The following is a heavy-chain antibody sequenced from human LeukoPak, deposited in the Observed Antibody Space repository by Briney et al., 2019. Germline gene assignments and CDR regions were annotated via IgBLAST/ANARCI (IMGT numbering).Heavy chain of an antibody. CDR3: ARDRYCGGDCYSNAFDI. J-gene: IGHJ3*02. D-gene: IGHD2-21*02. Sequence: GGSLRLSCAASGFTFSSFEMNWVRQAPGKGLEWVSYIGTSGTVIYYADSLKGRFTISRDNGKNSLYLQMNSLRDEDTAGYYCARDRYCGGDCYSNAFDIWGQGTMVTVSS. V-gene: IGHV3-48*03. CDR2: IGTSGTVI. CDR1: GFTFSSFE.